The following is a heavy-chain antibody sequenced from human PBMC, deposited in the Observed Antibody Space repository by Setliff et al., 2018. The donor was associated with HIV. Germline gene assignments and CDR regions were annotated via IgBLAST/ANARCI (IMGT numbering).Heavy chain of an antibody. CDR2: IDPSDSYT. V-gene: IGHV5-10-1*01. Sequence: PGESLKISCKGSGYSFSSYWINWVRQMPGKGLEWMGRIDPSDSYTNYSPSFQGHVSISADRSISTAYLQWSSLKASDTAMYFCATQTYYFDSSGVFDIWGQGTPVTVSS. CDR1: GYSFSSYW. CDR3: ATQTYYFDSSGVFDI. D-gene: IGHD3-22*01. J-gene: IGHJ3*02.